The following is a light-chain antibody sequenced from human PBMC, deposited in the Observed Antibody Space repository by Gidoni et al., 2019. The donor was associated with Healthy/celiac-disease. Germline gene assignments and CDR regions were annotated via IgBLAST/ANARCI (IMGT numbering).Light chain of an antibody. CDR1: QSVSRSY. Sequence: DIVLPHSPGTLSLSPGERATLSCRASQSVSRSYLAWYQQKPGQAPRLLIYGASSRATGIPDRCSGSGAGTDFTLTISRLEAEDVAVYYCQQYGSSYTFGQXTKLEIK. CDR3: QQYGSSYT. J-gene: IGKJ2*01. CDR2: GAS. V-gene: IGKV3-20*01.